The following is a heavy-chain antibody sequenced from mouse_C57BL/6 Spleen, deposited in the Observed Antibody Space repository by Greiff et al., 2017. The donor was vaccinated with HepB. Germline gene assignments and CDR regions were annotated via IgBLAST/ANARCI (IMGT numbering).Heavy chain of an antibody. V-gene: IGHV5-9*01. J-gene: IGHJ2*01. CDR3: ARHTVDYFDY. D-gene: IGHD1-1*01. CDR2: ISGGGGNT. Sequence: DVKLVESGGGLVKPGGSLKLSCAASGFTFSSYTMSWVRQTPEKRLEWVATISGGGGNTYYPDSVKGRFTISRDNAKNTLYLQMSSLRSEDTALYYCARHTVDYFDYWGQGTTLTVSS. CDR1: GFTFSSYT.